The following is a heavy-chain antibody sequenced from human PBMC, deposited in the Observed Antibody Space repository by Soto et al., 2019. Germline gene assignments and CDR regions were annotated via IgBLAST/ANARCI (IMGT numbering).Heavy chain of an antibody. CDR2: IWYDGSNK. D-gene: IGHD3-3*01. CDR1: GFTFSSYG. CDR3: ARDFRDYDFWSGYLSSNYYYYYGMDV. Sequence: SLRLSCAASGFTFSSYGMHWVRQAPGKGLEWVAVIWYDGSNKYYADSVKGRFTISRDNSKNTLYLQMNSLRAEDTAVYYCARDFRDYDFWSGYLSSNYYYYYGMDVWGQGTTVTVSS. J-gene: IGHJ6*02. V-gene: IGHV3-33*01.